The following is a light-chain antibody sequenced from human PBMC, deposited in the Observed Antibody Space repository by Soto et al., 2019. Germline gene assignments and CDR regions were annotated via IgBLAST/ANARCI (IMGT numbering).Light chain of an antibody. CDR1: PSIGTY. Sequence: AIRMTQSPPSFSASTGDRVTITCRASPSIGTYLAWYQQRPGKAPNLLIYSASILQSGVPSRFSGSGSGTDFTLTITSLQSEDFATYYCQQYHAYPPTFGQGTNVGIK. CDR2: SAS. CDR3: QQYHAYPPT. J-gene: IGKJ1*01. V-gene: IGKV1-8*01.